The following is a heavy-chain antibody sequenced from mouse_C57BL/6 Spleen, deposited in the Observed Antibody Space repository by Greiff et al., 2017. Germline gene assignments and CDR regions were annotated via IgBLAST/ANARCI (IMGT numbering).Heavy chain of an antibody. Sequence: VQLKESGTVLARPGASVKMSCKTSGYTFTSYWMHWVKQRPGQGLEWIGAIYPGNSDTSYNQKFKGKAKLTAVTSASTAYMELSSLTNEDSAVYYCTGTTVVAKYDFDYWGQGTTLTVSS. V-gene: IGHV1-5*01. J-gene: IGHJ2*01. CDR1: GYTFTSYW. D-gene: IGHD1-1*01. CDR3: TGTTVVAKYDFDY. CDR2: IYPGNSDT.